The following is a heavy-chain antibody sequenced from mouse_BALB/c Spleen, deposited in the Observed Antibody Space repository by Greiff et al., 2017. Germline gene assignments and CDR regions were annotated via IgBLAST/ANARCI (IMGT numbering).Heavy chain of an antibody. CDR3: VRRVYYGSSHWYFDV. Sequence: DAGGGLVQPKGSLKLSCAASGFTFNTYAMNWVRQAPGKGLEWVARIRSKSNNYATYYADSVKDRFTISRDDSQSMLYLQMNNLKTEDTAMYYCVRRVYYGSSHWYFDVWGAGTTVTVSS. V-gene: IGHV10-1*02. J-gene: IGHJ1*01. D-gene: IGHD1-1*01. CDR2: IRSKSNNYAT. CDR1: GFTFNTYA.